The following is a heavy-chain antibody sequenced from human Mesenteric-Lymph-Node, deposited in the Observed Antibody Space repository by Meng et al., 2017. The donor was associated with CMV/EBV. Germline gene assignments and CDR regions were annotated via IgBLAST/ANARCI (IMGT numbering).Heavy chain of an antibody. CDR3: VKGGMGPTVFDY. D-gene: IGHD1-26*01. CDR1: GFTFSSYS. CDR2: IRYTGTNK. V-gene: IGHV3-30*02. J-gene: IGHJ4*02. Sequence: GESLKISCAASGFTFSSYSMNWVRQAPGKGLEWVAFIRYTGTNKYYADSVKGRFTISRDNSKNTLYLQMNSLRADDTAVYFCVKGGMGPTVFDYWGQGTLVTVSS.